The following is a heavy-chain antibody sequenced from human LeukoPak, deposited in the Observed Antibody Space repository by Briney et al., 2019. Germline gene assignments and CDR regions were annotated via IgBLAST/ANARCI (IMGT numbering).Heavy chain of an antibody. D-gene: IGHD6-19*01. CDR3: ARLGSSGWSPDCYFDY. V-gene: IGHV1-2*02. J-gene: IGHJ4*02. CDR2: INPNSGGT. Sequence: ASVKVSCKASGYTFTGYYMHWVRQAPGQGLEWMGWINPNSGGTNYAQKFQGRVTMTRDTSISTAYMELSRLRSDDTAVYYCARLGSSGWSPDCYFDYWGQGTLVTVSS. CDR1: GYTFTGYY.